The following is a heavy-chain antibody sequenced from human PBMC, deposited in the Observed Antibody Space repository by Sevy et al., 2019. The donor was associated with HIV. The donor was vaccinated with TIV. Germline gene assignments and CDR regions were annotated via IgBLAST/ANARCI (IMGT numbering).Heavy chain of an antibody. V-gene: IGHV3-30*04. Sequence: GGSLRLSCAASGFTFSSYAMHWVRQAPGKGLEWVAVISYDGSNKYYADSVKGRFTISRENSKNTLYLQMNSLRAEDTAVFYCASDATYCSGGSCLSYFDYWGQGTLVTVSS. CDR2: ISYDGSNK. J-gene: IGHJ4*02. D-gene: IGHD2-15*01. CDR3: ASDATYCSGGSCLSYFDY. CDR1: GFTFSSYA.